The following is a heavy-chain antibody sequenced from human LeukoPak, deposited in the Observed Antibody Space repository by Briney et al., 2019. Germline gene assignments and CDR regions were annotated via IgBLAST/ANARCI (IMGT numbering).Heavy chain of an antibody. CDR2: IYTSGST. CDR1: GGSISSGSYY. D-gene: IGHD6-19*01. Sequence: SETLSLTCTVSGGSISSGSYYWSWIRQPAGKGLEWIGRIYTSGSTNYNPSLKSRVTISVDTSKNQFSLKLSSVTAADTAVYYCAREWLGNYYFDYWGQGTLVTVSS. V-gene: IGHV4-61*02. J-gene: IGHJ4*02. CDR3: AREWLGNYYFDY.